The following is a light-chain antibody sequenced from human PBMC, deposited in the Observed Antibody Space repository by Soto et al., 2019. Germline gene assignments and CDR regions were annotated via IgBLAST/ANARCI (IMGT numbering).Light chain of an antibody. CDR2: AAS. Sequence: DIQMTQSPSSLSASVGDRVTITCRASESISKFLNWYQQNPRKAPKLLIYAASSLQSGVPSRFSGSGSGTGFTLTISSLQAEDFATYFCQQSYITPDTFGQGTKVEIK. CDR1: ESISKF. CDR3: QQSYITPDT. V-gene: IGKV1-39*01. J-gene: IGKJ2*01.